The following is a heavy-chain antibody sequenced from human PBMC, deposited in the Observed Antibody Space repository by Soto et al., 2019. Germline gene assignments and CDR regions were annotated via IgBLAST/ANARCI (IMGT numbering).Heavy chain of an antibody. J-gene: IGHJ5*02. CDR2: ISSSSSTI. Sequence: GGSLRLSCAASGFTFSSYDMNWVRQAPGKGLEWVSYISSSSSTICYADPVKGRFTISRDNAKNSLYLQMNSLRAEDTAVYYCAGHGGQWLNWFDPWGQGILVTVSS. V-gene: IGHV3-48*01. CDR1: GFTFSSYD. CDR3: AGHGGQWLNWFDP. D-gene: IGHD6-19*01.